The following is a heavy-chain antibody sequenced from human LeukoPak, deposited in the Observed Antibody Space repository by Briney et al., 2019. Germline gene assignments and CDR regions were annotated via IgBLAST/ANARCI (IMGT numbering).Heavy chain of an antibody. CDR1: GGSISSYY. Sequence: PSETLSLTCTVSGGSISSYYWNWIRQPPGKGLEWIGYIYYSGSTNYNPSLKSRVTISLDTSKNQFSLKLSSVTAADTAVYYCARGIYSSGWYGYYFDYRGQGTLVTVSS. D-gene: IGHD6-19*01. CDR3: ARGIYSSGWYGYYFDY. V-gene: IGHV4-59*01. CDR2: IYYSGST. J-gene: IGHJ4*02.